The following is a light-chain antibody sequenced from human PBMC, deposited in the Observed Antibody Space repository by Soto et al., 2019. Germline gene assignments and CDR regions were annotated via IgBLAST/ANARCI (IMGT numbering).Light chain of an antibody. J-gene: IGKJ2*01. V-gene: IGKV1-5*03. CDR1: QSIGTW. CDR2: KAS. Sequence: DIQMTQSPSTLSASVGDRVTITCRASQSIGTWLAWFQQKPGKAPKVLIYKASNLESGVPSRFSGSGSGTEFTLTISSLQPDDFATYYCQQYHTLYTFGQGTQLEIK. CDR3: QQYHTLYT.